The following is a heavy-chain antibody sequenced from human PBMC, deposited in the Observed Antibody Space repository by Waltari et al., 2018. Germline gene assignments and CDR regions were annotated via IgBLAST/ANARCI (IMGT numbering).Heavy chain of an antibody. Sequence: QVQLVQSGAEVKKPGASVKGSFEASGYTFTSYGISWVRQAPGQGLEWMGGISAYNGNTNYAQKLQGRVTMTTDTSTSTAYMELRRLRSDDTAVYYCARVKTGGHDFWSGYLDDWGQGTLVTVSS. CDR1: GYTFTSYG. D-gene: IGHD3-3*01. CDR3: ARVKTGGHDFWSGYLDD. V-gene: IGHV1-18*01. CDR2: ISAYNGNT. J-gene: IGHJ4*02.